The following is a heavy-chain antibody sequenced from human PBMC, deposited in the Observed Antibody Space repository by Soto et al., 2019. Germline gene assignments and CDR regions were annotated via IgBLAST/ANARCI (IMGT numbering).Heavy chain of an antibody. CDR3: AKGGAQYSSSWYPVPFDY. Sequence: PGGSLRLSCAASGFTFSSYAMSWVRQAPGKGLEWVSAISGSGGSTYYADSVKGRFTISRDNSKNTLYLQMNSLRAEDTAVYYCAKGGAQYSSSWYPVPFDYWGQGTLVTVSS. D-gene: IGHD6-13*01. J-gene: IGHJ4*02. CDR1: GFTFSSYA. CDR2: ISGSGGST. V-gene: IGHV3-23*01.